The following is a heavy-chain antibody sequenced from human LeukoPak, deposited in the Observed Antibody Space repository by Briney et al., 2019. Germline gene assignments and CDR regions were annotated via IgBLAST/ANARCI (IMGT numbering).Heavy chain of an antibody. Sequence: GGSLRLSCVPSGFTFSTYSMNWVRQAPGKGLEWVSYIASSSSTIYYADSVKGRFTISRDNAKKSLYLQMNNLRAEDTAIYYCARGDYSNYPWNYWGQGTLVTVSS. D-gene: IGHD4-11*01. V-gene: IGHV3-48*01. J-gene: IGHJ4*02. CDR2: IASSSSTI. CDR3: ARGDYSNYPWNY. CDR1: GFTFSTYS.